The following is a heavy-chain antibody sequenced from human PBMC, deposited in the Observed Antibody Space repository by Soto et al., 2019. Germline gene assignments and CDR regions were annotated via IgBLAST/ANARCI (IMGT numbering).Heavy chain of an antibody. Sequence: GSLRLSCAASGFTFSSYSINWVRHSPFKGLEWVSSISSSSSYIYYADSVKGRFTISRDNAKNSLYLQMNSLRAEDTAVYYCARRITMVRGVIITYYYYYGMDVWGQGTTVTVSS. V-gene: IGHV3-21*01. CDR2: ISSSSSYI. J-gene: IGHJ6*02. CDR3: ARRITMVRGVIITYYYYYGMDV. D-gene: IGHD3-10*01. CDR1: GFTFSSYS.